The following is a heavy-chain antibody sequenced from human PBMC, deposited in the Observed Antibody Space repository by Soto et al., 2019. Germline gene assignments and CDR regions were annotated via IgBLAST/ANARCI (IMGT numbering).Heavy chain of an antibody. Sequence: SETLSLTCAVYGGSFSGYYWSWIRQPPGKGLEWIGEINHSGSTNYNPSLKSRVTISVDTSKNQFSLKLSSVTAADTAVYYCARGGRYCSSTSCPKRTLYDYWGQGTLVTVSS. CDR2: INHSGST. CDR1: GGSFSGYY. J-gene: IGHJ4*02. V-gene: IGHV4-34*01. D-gene: IGHD2-2*01. CDR3: ARGGRYCSSTSCPKRTLYDY.